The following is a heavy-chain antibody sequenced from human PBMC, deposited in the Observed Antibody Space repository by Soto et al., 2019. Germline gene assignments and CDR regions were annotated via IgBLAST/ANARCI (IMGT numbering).Heavy chain of an antibody. J-gene: IGHJ5*01. D-gene: IGHD3-3*01. Sequence: PGGSLRLSCGASGFIYNSYAMSWVRQAPGKGLEWVSGISSNGGETYYADSVKGRFSISRDNSKNTVSLQMSSLRVEDTAVYYCVKDPFGVIVIFDFWGQGTLVTVSS. CDR1: GFIYNSYA. CDR2: ISSNGGET. CDR3: VKDPFGVIVIFDF. V-gene: IGHV3-23*01.